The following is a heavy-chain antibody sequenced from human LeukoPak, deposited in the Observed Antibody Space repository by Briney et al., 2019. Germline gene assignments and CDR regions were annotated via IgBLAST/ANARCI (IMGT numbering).Heavy chain of an antibody. CDR1: GFTFSSDW. CDR2: ISGDGSTT. J-gene: IGHJ4*02. CDR3: ARVNYGGNFDY. D-gene: IGHD4-23*01. V-gene: IGHV3-74*01. Sequence: GGSLRLSCAASGFTFSSDWMHWVRQAPGKGLVWVSRISGDGSTTTYADSVKGRFTISRDNAKNTRYLQMNSLRADDTAVYYCARVNYGGNFDYWGRGTLVTVSS.